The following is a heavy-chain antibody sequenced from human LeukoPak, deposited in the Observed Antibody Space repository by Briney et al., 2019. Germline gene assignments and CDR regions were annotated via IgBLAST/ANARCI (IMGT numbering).Heavy chain of an antibody. V-gene: IGHV3-11*05. CDR2: ISSSSTYT. CDR3: ARDRSIGVFDI. Sequence: GGSLRLSCAASGFTFSDYYMSGIRQAPGKGLEWVSYISSSSTYTNYADSVKGRFTISRDNAKNSLYLQMNSLRAEDTAEYYCARDRSIGVFDIGGQGTMVTVSS. D-gene: IGHD3-3*01. J-gene: IGHJ3*02. CDR1: GFTFSDYY.